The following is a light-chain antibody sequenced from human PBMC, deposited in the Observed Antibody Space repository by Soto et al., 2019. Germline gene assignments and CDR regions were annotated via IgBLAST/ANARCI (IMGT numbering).Light chain of an antibody. CDR3: YHYNNWPRDSM. J-gene: IGKJ1*01. CDR2: GAS. CDR1: QSVSSH. Sequence: EIVMTQSPATLSVSPGERAIISCRASQSVSSHLAWYQQKPGKAPRLLIYGASTMDTGIPARFSGSGSGTEFTLTTSSLRSEESDIYVCYHYNNWPRDSMFGQGTKVEIK. V-gene: IGKV3-15*01.